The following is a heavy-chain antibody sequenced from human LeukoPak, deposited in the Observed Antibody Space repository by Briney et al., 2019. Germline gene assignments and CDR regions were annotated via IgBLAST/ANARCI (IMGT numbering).Heavy chain of an antibody. CDR3: AKDRVITMVRGVNTGMDV. V-gene: IGHV3-53*01. CDR2: IYSGGST. J-gene: IGHJ6*02. Sequence: GGSLRLSCAASGFTVSSNYMSWVRQAPGKGLEWVSVIYSGGSTYYADSVKGRFTISRDNSKNTLYLQMNSLRAEDTAVYYCAKDRVITMVRGVNTGMDVWGQGTTVTVSS. D-gene: IGHD3-10*01. CDR1: GFTVSSNY.